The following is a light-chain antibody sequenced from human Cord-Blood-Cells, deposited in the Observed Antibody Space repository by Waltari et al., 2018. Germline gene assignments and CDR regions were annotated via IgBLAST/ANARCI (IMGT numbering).Light chain of an antibody. V-gene: IGKV3-11*01. Sequence: EIVLTQSPATLSLSPGERATLSCRASQSVSSYLAWYQQKPGQAPRLRIYDASNRATGIPARFSGSGSGTDFTLTISSLEPEDFGVYYCQQRSNWPRTFGQGTKLEIK. CDR1: QSVSSY. J-gene: IGKJ2*01. CDR2: DAS. CDR3: QQRSNWPRT.